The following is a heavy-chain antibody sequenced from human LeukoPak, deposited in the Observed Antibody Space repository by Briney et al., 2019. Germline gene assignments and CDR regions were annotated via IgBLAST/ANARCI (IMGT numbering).Heavy chain of an antibody. CDR3: ALHSYSSSWYFDL. CDR2: IVPTIGTP. CDR1: GGTFSSHV. Sequence: GSSVKVSCKASGGTFSSHVISWVRQAPGQGLEWMGGIVPTIGTPNYAQKVQGRVTITADESTSTAYMELSSLRSEDTAVYYCALHSYSSSWYFDLWGRGTLVTVSS. J-gene: IGHJ2*01. D-gene: IGHD6-13*01. V-gene: IGHV1-69*01.